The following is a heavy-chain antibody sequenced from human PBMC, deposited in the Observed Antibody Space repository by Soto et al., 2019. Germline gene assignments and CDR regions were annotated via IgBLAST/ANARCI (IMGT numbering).Heavy chain of an antibody. CDR2: ISGGGGST. CDR3: AKDIAIFGVVTVTYDY. Sequence: EVKLLESGGGSAQPGGSLRLSCAASGFTFSSYAMNWVRQAPGKGLEWVTGISGGGGSTYYADSVKGRFTISRDNSKNTLYLQMNSLRAEDTAVYYCAKDIAIFGVVTVTYDYWGQGTLVTVSS. J-gene: IGHJ4*02. V-gene: IGHV3-23*01. CDR1: GFTFSSYA. D-gene: IGHD3-3*01.